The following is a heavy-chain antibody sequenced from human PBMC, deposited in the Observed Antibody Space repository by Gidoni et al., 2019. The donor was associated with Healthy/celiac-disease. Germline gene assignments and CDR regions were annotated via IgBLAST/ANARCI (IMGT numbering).Heavy chain of an antibody. D-gene: IGHD3-16*02. CDR1: VFTFANAW. J-gene: IGHJ4*02. CDR3: TTEVMITFGGVIVMGY. Sequence: EVQLVESGGGLVKPGGSLRLSCAASVFTFANAWMSWVRQAPGKGLEWVGRIKSKTDGGTTDYAAPVKGRFTISRDDSKNTLYLQMNSLKTEDTAVYYCTTEVMITFGGVIVMGYWGQGTLVTVSS. V-gene: IGHV3-15*01. CDR2: IKSKTDGGTT.